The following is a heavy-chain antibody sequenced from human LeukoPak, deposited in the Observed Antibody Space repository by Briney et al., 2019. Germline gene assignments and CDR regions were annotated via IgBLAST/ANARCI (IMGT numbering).Heavy chain of an antibody. CDR3: ARSGTLRRTLFDY. CDR2: IYYSGST. Sequence: SETLSLTCTVSGGSISSYYWSWIRQPPGKGLEWIGYIYYSGSTNYNPSLKSRVTISLDTSKNQFSLKLSSVTAADTAVYYCARSGTLRRTLFDYWGQGTLVTVSS. D-gene: IGHD1-26*01. V-gene: IGHV4-59*12. CDR1: GGSISSYY. J-gene: IGHJ4*02.